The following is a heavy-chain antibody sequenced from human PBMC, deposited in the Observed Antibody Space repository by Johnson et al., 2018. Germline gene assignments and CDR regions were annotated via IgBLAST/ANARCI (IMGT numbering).Heavy chain of an antibody. J-gene: IGHJ3*02. Sequence: QGRVTITADKSTSTAYMELSSLRSEDTAVYYCAAEGGAYDAFDIWGQGTMVTVSS. CDR3: AAEGGAYDAFDI. V-gene: IGHV1-69*04. D-gene: IGHD1-26*01.